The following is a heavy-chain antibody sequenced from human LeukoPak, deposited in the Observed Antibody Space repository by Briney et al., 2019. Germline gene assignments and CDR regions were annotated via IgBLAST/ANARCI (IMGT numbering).Heavy chain of an antibody. CDR1: GFAFSTYG. V-gene: IGHV3-33*06. CDR2: IWNDGNNK. Sequence: PGRSLRLSCAASGFAFSTYGMHWVRQAPGKGLEWVAFIWNDGNNKYYPDSVKGRFTISRDNSKNTLYLQMNSLRAEDTAVYYCAKDRAGRLYYFDYWGQGTLVTVSS. CDR3: AKDRAGRLYYFDY. D-gene: IGHD6-25*01. J-gene: IGHJ4*02.